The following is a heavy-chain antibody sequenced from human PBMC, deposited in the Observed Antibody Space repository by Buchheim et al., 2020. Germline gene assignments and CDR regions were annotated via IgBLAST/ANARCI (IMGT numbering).Heavy chain of an antibody. V-gene: IGHV2-70*15. CDR3: AHSTWGMDYYDSSGYYPFDY. Sequence: QVTLRESGPALVKPTQTLTLTCTFSGFSLSTSGMCVSWIRQPPGKALEWLARIDWDDDKYYSTSLKTRLTISKDTSKNQVVLTMTNMDPVDTATYYCAHSTWGMDYYDSSGYYPFDYWGQGTL. CDR2: IDWDDDK. D-gene: IGHD3-22*01. CDR1: GFSLSTSGMC. J-gene: IGHJ4*02.